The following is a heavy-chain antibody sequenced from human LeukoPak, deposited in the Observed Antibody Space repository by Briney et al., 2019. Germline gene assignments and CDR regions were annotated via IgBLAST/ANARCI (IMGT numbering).Heavy chain of an antibody. CDR1: GGSFSGYY. Sequence: SETLSLTCAVYGGSFSGYYWSWIRHPPAQGLEWIGEINHSGSTNSNPSLTSRLTISVDTSKNQLSLKLSSVTAAGTAGDSWARGTKKYSYGQQRAFDIWGQATMVTVSS. V-gene: IGHV4-34*01. J-gene: IGHJ3*02. D-gene: IGHD5-18*01. CDR3: ARGTKKYSYGQQRAFDI. CDR2: INHSGST.